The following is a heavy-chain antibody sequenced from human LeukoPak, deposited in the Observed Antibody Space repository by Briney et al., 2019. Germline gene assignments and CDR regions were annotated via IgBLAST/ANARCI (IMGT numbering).Heavy chain of an antibody. CDR2: IYYSGTT. Sequence: SETLSLTCTVSGGSIRSTSYYWGWIRQPPGRGLEWIGSIYYSGTTYYNPSLKSRVTISVDTSKNQFSLNLRSMTAADTAVYYCATPAGPYGDYDYWGQGTLFTVSS. D-gene: IGHD4-17*01. CDR1: GGSIRSTSYY. J-gene: IGHJ4*02. CDR3: ATPAGPYGDYDY. V-gene: IGHV4-39*01.